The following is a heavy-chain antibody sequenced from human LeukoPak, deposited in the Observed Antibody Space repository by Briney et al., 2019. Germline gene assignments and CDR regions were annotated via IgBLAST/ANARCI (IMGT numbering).Heavy chain of an antibody. CDR2: INHSGST. CDR1: GGSFSGYY. Sequence: PSETLSLTCAVYGGSFSGYYWSWIRQPPGKGLEWIGEINHSGSTNYNPSLKSRVTISVDTSKNQFSLKQSSVTAADTAVYYCARRVVYGSGSYDWFDPWGQGTLVTVSS. J-gene: IGHJ5*02. CDR3: ARRVVYGSGSYDWFDP. D-gene: IGHD3-10*01. V-gene: IGHV4-34*01.